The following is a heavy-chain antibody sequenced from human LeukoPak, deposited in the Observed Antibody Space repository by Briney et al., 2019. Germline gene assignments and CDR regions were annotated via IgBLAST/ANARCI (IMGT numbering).Heavy chain of an antibody. Sequence: PSETLSLTCAVCGGSIGSSNWWSWVRQPPGKGLEWIGEIYHSGSTNYNPSLKSRVTISVDKSKNQFSLKLSSVTAADTAVYYCARGPPLYCSSTSCYYWYFDLWGRGTLVTVSS. CDR1: GGSIGSSNW. CDR3: ARGPPLYCSSTSCYYWYFDL. CDR2: IYHSGST. V-gene: IGHV4-4*02. D-gene: IGHD2-2*01. J-gene: IGHJ2*01.